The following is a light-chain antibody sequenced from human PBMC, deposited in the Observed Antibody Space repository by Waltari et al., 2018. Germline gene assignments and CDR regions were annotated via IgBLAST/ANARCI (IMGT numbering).Light chain of an antibody. CDR2: WAS. CDR3: QQYYGSPPYT. Sequence: DIVMTQSPDSLAVSLGERATINCKSSQSILYSSSNMNYLAWYQQKPGRPPKLLIYWASTLESGVPDRVSGSGSGTEFTLTISSLQAEDVAVYYCQQYYGSPPYTFGQGTKLEIK. J-gene: IGKJ2*01. CDR1: QSILYSSSNMNY. V-gene: IGKV4-1*01.